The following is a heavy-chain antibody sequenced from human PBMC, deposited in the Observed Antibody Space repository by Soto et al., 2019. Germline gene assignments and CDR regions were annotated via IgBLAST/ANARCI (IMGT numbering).Heavy chain of an antibody. Sequence: EVQLVESGGGLVQPGGSLRLSCAASGFTVSSNYMSWVRQAPGKGLEWVSVIYSGGSTYYADSVKGRFTISRDNSKNTLYLQMNSLRAEDTAVYYCARVDPWWLGVRYWGQGTLVTVSS. J-gene: IGHJ4*02. CDR2: IYSGGST. CDR1: GFTVSSNY. D-gene: IGHD6-19*01. V-gene: IGHV3-66*01. CDR3: ARVDPWWLGVRY.